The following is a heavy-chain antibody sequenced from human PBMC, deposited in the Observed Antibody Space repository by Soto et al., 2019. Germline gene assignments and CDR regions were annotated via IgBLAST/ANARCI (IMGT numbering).Heavy chain of an antibody. CDR1: GFTFSSYA. CDR2: ISYDGSNK. CDR3: AREGGIPAARMDV. Sequence: PGGSLRLSCAASGFTFSSYAMHWVRQAPGKGLEWVAVISYDGSNKYYADSVKGRFTISRDNSKNTLYLQMNSLRAEDTAVYYCAREGGIPAARMDVWGQGTTVTVSS. D-gene: IGHD2-2*01. J-gene: IGHJ6*02. V-gene: IGHV3-30-3*01.